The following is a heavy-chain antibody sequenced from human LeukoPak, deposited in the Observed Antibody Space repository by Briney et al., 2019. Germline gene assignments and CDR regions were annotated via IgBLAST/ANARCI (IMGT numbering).Heavy chain of an antibody. J-gene: IGHJ6*03. Sequence: SVKVSCKASGGTFSSYAISWVRQAPGQGLEWMGGIIPIFGTANYAQKFQGRVTITTDESTSTAYMELSSLRSEDTAVYYCARGYLGYCSSTSCPRDYYYYMDVWGKGTTVTVSS. CDR3: ARGYLGYCSSTSCPRDYYYYMDV. CDR1: GGTFSSYA. V-gene: IGHV1-69*05. D-gene: IGHD2-2*01. CDR2: IIPIFGTA.